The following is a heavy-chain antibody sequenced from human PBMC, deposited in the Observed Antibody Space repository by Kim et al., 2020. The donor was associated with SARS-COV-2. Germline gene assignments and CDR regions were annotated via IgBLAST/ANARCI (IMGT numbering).Heavy chain of an antibody. V-gene: IGHV3-9*01. CDR3: AKDIGDGYNSGNYYFDY. J-gene: IGHJ4*02. D-gene: IGHD5-12*01. Sequence: GGSLRLSCAASGFTFDDYARHWVRQAPGKGLELVAGISWNSGSIGYADSVKGRFTISRDNAKNSLYLQMNSLRAEDTALYYCAKDIGDGYNSGNYYFDYWGQGTLVTVSS. CDR2: ISWNSGSI. CDR1: GFTFDDYA.